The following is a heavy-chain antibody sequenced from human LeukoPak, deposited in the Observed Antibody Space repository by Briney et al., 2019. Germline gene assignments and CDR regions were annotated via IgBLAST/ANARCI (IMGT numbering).Heavy chain of an antibody. Sequence: PAGSLRLSCAASGFTFSNTWMYWVRQGPGKGLVWVSRIHNDETNATYADSVKGRFTISTDHAKNTLYLQMDSLEVDDTAVYYCARGAPIDYWGQGTLVTVSS. CDR1: GFTFSNTW. J-gene: IGHJ4*02. CDR2: IHNDETNA. CDR3: ARGAPIDY. V-gene: IGHV3-74*01.